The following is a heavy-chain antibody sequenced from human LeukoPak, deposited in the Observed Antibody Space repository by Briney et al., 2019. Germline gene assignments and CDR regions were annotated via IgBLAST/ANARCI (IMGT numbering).Heavy chain of an antibody. CDR2: INAGNGNT. CDR3: ARDGGPMTYYDFWSGYYGYWYFDL. D-gene: IGHD3-3*01. Sequence: ASVNVSCKASGYTFTSYAMHWVRQAPGQRLEWMGWINAGNGNTKYSQKFQGRVTITRDTSASTAYMELSSLRSEDTAVYYCARDGGPMTYYDFWSGYYGYWYFDLWGRGTLVTVSS. J-gene: IGHJ2*01. CDR1: GYTFTSYA. V-gene: IGHV1-3*01.